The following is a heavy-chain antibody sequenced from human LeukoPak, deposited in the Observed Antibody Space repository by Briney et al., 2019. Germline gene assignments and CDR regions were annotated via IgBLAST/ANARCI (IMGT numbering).Heavy chain of an antibody. V-gene: IGHV4-59*01. CDR3: ARILRDTMVRGLIYNWFDP. CDR1: GGSISSYY. CDR2: IYYSGST. J-gene: IGHJ5*02. Sequence: SETLSLTCTVSGGSISSYYGSWIRQPPGKGLEWIGYIYYSGSTNYNPSLKSRVTISVDTSKNQFSLKLSSVTAADTAVYYCARILRDTMVRGLIYNWFDPWGQGTLVTVSS. D-gene: IGHD3-10*01.